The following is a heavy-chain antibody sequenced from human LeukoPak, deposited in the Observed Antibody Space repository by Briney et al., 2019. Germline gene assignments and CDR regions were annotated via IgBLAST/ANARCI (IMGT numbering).Heavy chain of an antibody. J-gene: IGHJ4*02. CDR3: ARAVYSSSWTRNHYFDY. CDR1: GGSISSHY. D-gene: IGHD6-13*01. V-gene: IGHV4-59*11. CDR2: IYYSGST. Sequence: AETLSLTCTVSGGSISSHYWSWIRQPPGKGLEWIGYIYYSGSTNYNPSLKSRVTISVDTSKNQFSLKLSSVTAADTAVYYCARAVYSSSWTRNHYFDYWGQGTLVTVSS.